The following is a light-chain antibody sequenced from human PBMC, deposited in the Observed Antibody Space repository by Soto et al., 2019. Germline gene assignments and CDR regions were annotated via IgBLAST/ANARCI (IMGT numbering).Light chain of an antibody. Sequence: QSALTQPASVSGSPGQSITLSCTGTSSDDGGYNYVSWYQQHPGKAPKLIIYDVGNRPSGVSTRFSGSRSGNTASLTIAGLQAEDEANYVCSSYSSTNTLGVFGGGTQLTVL. CDR1: SSDDGGYNY. CDR3: SSYSSTNTLGV. V-gene: IGLV2-14*01. CDR2: DVG. J-gene: IGLJ7*01.